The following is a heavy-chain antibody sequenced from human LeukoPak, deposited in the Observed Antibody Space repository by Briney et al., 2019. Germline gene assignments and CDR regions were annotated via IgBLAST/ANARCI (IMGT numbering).Heavy chain of an antibody. CDR1: GFTFSSYV. V-gene: IGHV3-30*01. J-gene: IGHJ6*03. CDR3: AKDLRIAAAGTGYYYYYMDV. CDR2: ISYDGSNE. D-gene: IGHD6-13*01. Sequence: GGSLRLSCAASGFTFSSYVMHWVRQAPGKGLEWVAIISYDGSNEYYADSVKGQFTISRDNSKNTLYLQMNSLRAEDTAVYYCAKDLRIAAAGTGYYYYYMDVWGKGTTVTISS.